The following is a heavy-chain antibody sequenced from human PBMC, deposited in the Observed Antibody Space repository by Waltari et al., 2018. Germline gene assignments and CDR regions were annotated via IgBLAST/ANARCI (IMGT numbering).Heavy chain of an antibody. D-gene: IGHD3-10*01. J-gene: IGHJ4*02. CDR1: GFTFSRYA. CDR2: ISGSGGST. V-gene: IGHV3-23*01. CDR3: AKTWVRGVRGGY. Sequence: EVQLLESGGGLVQPGGSLRLSCAASGFTFSRYAMSWVRQAPGKGLEWVSSISGSGGSTYYADSVKGRFTISRDNSKNTLYLQMNSLRAEDTAVYYCAKTWVRGVRGGYWGQGTLVTVSS.